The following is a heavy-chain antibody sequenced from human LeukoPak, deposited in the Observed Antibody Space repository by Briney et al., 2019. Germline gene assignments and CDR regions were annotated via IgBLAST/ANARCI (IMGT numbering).Heavy chain of an antibody. CDR2: IYSGGST. Sequence: GGSLRLSCAASGFTVSSNYMSWVRQAPGKGLEWVSVIYSGGSTYYADSVKGRFTISRDNSKNTLYLQMNSLRAEDTAVYYCAKDSVYYDNSSYPYWGQGTLVTVSS. V-gene: IGHV3-66*01. J-gene: IGHJ4*02. D-gene: IGHD3-22*01. CDR1: GFTVSSNY. CDR3: AKDSVYYDNSSYPY.